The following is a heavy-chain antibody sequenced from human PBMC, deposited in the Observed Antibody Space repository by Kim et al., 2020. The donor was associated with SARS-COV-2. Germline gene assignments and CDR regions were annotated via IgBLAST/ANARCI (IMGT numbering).Heavy chain of an antibody. CDR2: IKSKANNYAT. Sequence: GGSLRLSCAASGFTFSGSAMHWVRQASGKGLEWVGRIKSKANNYATAYAASVKGRFTISRDDSKNTAYLQMNSLKTEDTAVYYCGTNYGTGDYWGQGTQVTVSS. CDR3: GTNYGTGDY. D-gene: IGHD3-10*01. CDR1: GFTFSGSA. V-gene: IGHV3-73*01. J-gene: IGHJ4*02.